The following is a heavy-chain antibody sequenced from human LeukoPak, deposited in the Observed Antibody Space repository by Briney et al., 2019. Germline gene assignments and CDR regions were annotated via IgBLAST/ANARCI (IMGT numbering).Heavy chain of an antibody. J-gene: IGHJ5*02. Sequence: ASVKVSCKASGYTFTSYDINWVRQATGQGLEWMGWMNPNSGDTGYVQKFQGRVSMTRDTSISTAYMELSSLTSEDTAVYYCARSGDLGSYNYNWFDPWGQGTLVTVSS. CDR1: GYTFTSYD. D-gene: IGHD3-10*01. CDR2: MNPNSGDT. CDR3: ARSGDLGSYNYNWFDP. V-gene: IGHV1-8*01.